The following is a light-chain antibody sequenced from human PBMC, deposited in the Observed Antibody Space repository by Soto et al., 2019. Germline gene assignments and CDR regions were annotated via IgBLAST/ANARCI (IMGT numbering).Light chain of an antibody. CDR1: QSVSSSY. V-gene: IGKV3-20*01. CDR2: GAS. Sequence: EIVLTQSPGTLSLSPGERATLSCRASQSVSSSYLAWYQQKPGQAPRLLIYGASSRATGIPDRFSGSGSGTDFTITISRLEPEDFAVYYCQQYGSSPFIFGPGTKVDIK. CDR3: QQYGSSPFI. J-gene: IGKJ3*01.